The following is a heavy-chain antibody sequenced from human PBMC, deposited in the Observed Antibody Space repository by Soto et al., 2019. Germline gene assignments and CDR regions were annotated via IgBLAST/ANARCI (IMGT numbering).Heavy chain of an antibody. D-gene: IGHD4-17*01. V-gene: IGHV2-5*02. CDR1: GFSLSTSGVG. CDR3: AHRKLGLPFAY. J-gene: IGHJ4*02. Sequence: QITLKESGPTLVKPTQTLTLTCTFSGFSLSTSGVGVGWIRQPPGKALEWLGIIYWDDDKRYRSSLKSRLIITKDASKNQVVLTMTNMDPVETATYYCAHRKLGLPFAYWGQGTLVTVSS. CDR2: IYWDDDK.